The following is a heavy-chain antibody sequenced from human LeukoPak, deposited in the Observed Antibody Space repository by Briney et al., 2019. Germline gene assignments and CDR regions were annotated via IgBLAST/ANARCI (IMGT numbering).Heavy chain of an antibody. D-gene: IGHD4-23*01. CDR3: AKDRWTGSYYFDF. V-gene: IGHV3-30*18. J-gene: IGHJ4*02. CDR2: ISYDGTDK. Sequence: GGSLRLSCAASGFMFSNYDMHWVRQAPGKGLEWVAVISYDGTDKSYADSVKGRFTISRDNSKSTLYLQMNSLRPADTAVYYCAKDRWTGSYYFDFWGQGALLTVSS. CDR1: GFMFSNYD.